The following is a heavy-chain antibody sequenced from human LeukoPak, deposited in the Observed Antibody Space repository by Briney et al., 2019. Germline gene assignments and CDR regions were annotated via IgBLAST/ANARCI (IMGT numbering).Heavy chain of an antibody. CDR1: GFTLSSYA. CDR3: AKVGGWELLRYYYYYMDV. J-gene: IGHJ6*03. V-gene: IGHV3-23*01. Sequence: GGSLRLSCAASGFTLSSYAMSWVRQAPGKGLEWVSAISGSGGSTYYADSVKGRFTISRDNSKNTLYLQMNSLRAEDTAVYYCAKVGGWELLRYYYYYMDVWGKGTTVTVSS. CDR2: ISGSGGST. D-gene: IGHD1-26*01.